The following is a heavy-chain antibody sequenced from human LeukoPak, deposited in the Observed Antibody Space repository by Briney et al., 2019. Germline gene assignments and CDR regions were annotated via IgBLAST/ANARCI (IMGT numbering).Heavy chain of an antibody. D-gene: IGHD4-11*01. CDR2: ISSSGSTI. CDR3: ARAFDRGLTTQDFGY. V-gene: IGHV3-11*04. Sequence: PGGSLRLSCAASGFTFSDYYMSWIRQAPGKGLEWVSYISSSGSTIYYADSVKGRFTISRDNAKNSLYLQMNSLRAEDTAVYYCARAFDRGLTTQDFGYWGQGTLVTVSS. J-gene: IGHJ4*02. CDR1: GFTFSDYY.